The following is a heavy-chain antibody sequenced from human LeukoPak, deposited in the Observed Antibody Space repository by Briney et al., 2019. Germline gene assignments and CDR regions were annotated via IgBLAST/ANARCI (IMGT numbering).Heavy chain of an antibody. J-gene: IGHJ4*02. CDR3: AKGPDYGDYYFDY. CDR2: ISDSGGST. CDR1: GFTFSSYV. Sequence: PGGSLRLSCAASGFTFSSYVMSWVRQAPGKGLEWVSAISDSGGSTYYADSVKGRFTISRDNSKNTLYLQMNSLRAEDTAVYYCAKGPDYGDYYFDYWGQGTLVTVSS. D-gene: IGHD4-17*01. V-gene: IGHV3-23*01.